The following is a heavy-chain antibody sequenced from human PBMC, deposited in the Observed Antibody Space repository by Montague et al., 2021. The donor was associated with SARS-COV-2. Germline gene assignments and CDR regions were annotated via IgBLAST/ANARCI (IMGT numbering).Heavy chain of an antibody. CDR1: GFSFSSDY. CDR3: ARHDYGGH. V-gene: IGHV3-53*01. CDR2: IHDDGTT. J-gene: IGHJ4*02. Sequence: SLRLSCAASGFSFSSDYMSWVRQAPGKGLEWVSVIHDDGTTHYADSGKGRFTISRDNSKNTLFLQMNSLRAEDTALYYCARHDYGGHWGQGALVTVSS. D-gene: IGHD4-23*01.